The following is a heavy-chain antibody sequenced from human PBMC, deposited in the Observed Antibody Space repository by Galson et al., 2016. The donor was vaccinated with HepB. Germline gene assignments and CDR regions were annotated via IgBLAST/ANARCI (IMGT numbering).Heavy chain of an antibody. J-gene: IGHJ3*02. Sequence: TLSLTCTVSGGSISSDNYYWSWIRQHPGKGLEWIGYIYYNGNTYYNPAVKSRATISVDRAKNQFSLKLRSVTAADTAVYYCARDRRDLVATVLLGDVFDIWGQGTTVTVSS. V-gene: IGHV4-31*03. CDR1: GGSISSDNYY. D-gene: IGHD5-12*01. CDR2: IYYNGNT. CDR3: ARDRRDLVATVLLGDVFDI.